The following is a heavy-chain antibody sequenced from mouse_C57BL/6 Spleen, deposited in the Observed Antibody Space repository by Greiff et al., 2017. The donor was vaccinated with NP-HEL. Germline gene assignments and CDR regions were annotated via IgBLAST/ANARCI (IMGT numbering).Heavy chain of an antibody. J-gene: IGHJ3*01. CDR2: INPNNGGT. V-gene: IGHV1-26*01. Sequence: EVQLQQSGPELVKPGASVKISCKASGYTFTDYYMNWVKQSHGKSLEWIGDINPNNGGTSYNQKFKGKATLTVDKSSSTAYMELRSLTSEDSAVYYCSRGKGYEAWFAYWGQGTLVTVSA. CDR3: SRGKGYEAWFAY. CDR1: GYTFTDYY. D-gene: IGHD2-2*01.